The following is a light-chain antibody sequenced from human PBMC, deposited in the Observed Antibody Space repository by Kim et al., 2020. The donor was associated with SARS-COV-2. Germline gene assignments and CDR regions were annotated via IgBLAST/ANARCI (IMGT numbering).Light chain of an antibody. CDR2: AAS. CDR3: QKYNSAPWT. CDR1: QGITKS. J-gene: IGKJ1*01. Sequence: VAVGDRVTITWRASQGITKSLAWYQQKPGKVPQVLIYAASVLQSGVPSRFSGSGSGTDFTLTISSLQPEDVATYYCQKYNSAPWTFGQGTKVDIK. V-gene: IGKV1-27*01.